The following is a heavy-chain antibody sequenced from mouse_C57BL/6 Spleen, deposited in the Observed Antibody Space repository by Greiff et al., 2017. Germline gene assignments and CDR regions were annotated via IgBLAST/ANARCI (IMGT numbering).Heavy chain of an antibody. V-gene: IGHV1-42*01. CDR1: GYSFTGYY. D-gene: IGHD1-1*01. Sequence: EVQGVESGPELVKPGASVKISCKASGYSFTGYYMNWVKQSPEKSLEWIGEINPSNGGTTYNQKFKDKATLTVDKSSSTAYMQRKSLTSEDSAVYYCARSGTAVATWGAMDCWGQGTSVTV. J-gene: IGHJ4*01. CDR3: ARSGTAVATWGAMDC. CDR2: INPSNGGT.